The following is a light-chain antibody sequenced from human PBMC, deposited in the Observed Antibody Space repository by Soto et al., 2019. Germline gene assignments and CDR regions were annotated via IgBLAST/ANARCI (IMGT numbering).Light chain of an antibody. CDR1: QSVNNY. CDR2: ADS. J-gene: IGKJ5*01. CDR3: QQRYNWPIT. Sequence: EIVLTQSPATLSLSPGERATLSCRASQSVNNYLVWYQQKPGQAPRLLIYADSNRATGIPARFSGSGSGRDFTLTISSLEPEDFSVYYCQQRYNWPITFGQGTRLEIK. V-gene: IGKV3-11*02.